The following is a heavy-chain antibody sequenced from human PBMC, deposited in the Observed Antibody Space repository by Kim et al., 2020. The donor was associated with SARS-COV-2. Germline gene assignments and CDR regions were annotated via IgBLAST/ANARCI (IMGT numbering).Heavy chain of an antibody. J-gene: IGHJ4*02. D-gene: IGHD3-10*01. Sequence: ADAGKGRFNISRDNAKNTLYLQMNSLRADDTAVYHCAKDQGESYRGTADYWGQGTLVTVSS. V-gene: IGHV3-30*02. CDR3: AKDQGESYRGTADY.